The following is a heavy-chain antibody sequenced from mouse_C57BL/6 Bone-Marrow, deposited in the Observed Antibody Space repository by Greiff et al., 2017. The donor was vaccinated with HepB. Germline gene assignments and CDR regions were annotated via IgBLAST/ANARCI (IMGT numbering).Heavy chain of an antibody. CDR3: ARTAYYSNYAFDY. CDR2: IWWDDDK. J-gene: IGHJ2*01. Sequence: QVTLKECGPGILQPSQTLSLTCSFSGFSLSTFGMGVGWIRQPSGKGLEWLAHIWWDDDKYYNPALKSRLTISKDTSKNQVFLKIANVDTADTATYYCARTAYYSNYAFDYWGQGTTLTVSS. D-gene: IGHD2-5*01. V-gene: IGHV8-8*01. CDR1: GFSLSTFGMG.